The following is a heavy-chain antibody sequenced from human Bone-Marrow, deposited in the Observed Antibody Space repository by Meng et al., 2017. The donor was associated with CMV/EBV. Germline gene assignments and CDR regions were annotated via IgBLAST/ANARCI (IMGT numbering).Heavy chain of an antibody. D-gene: IGHD1-1*01. Sequence: ASVKVSCKASGYTFTGYFIHWVRQAPGQGLEWMGWINLNSGGTNFAQKFQGRVTMTRDTSITTAYMELTRLISDDTAVYYCARVGPQGTGTPLVSFWGQGTLVTVSS. J-gene: IGHJ4*02. CDR1: GYTFTGYF. CDR2: INLNSGGT. CDR3: ARVGPQGTGTPLVSF. V-gene: IGHV1-2*02.